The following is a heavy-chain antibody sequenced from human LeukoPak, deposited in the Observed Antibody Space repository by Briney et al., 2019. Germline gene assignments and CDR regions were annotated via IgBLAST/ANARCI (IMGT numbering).Heavy chain of an antibody. Sequence: ASVKVSCKAFGYTFTSNYMHWVRQAPGQGPEWMGVISPSGGSTTYAQKFQGRVTLTRDMSTSTDYLELSSLRSDDTAVYYCARDLPSGGIAARPYAFDIWGQGTMVTVSS. CDR3: ARDLPSGGIAARPYAFDI. CDR2: ISPSGGST. CDR1: GYTFTSNY. V-gene: IGHV1-46*01. D-gene: IGHD6-6*01. J-gene: IGHJ3*02.